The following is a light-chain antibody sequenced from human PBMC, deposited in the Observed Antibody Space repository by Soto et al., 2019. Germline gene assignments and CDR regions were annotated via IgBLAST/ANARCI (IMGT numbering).Light chain of an antibody. J-gene: IGKJ1*01. CDR1: QSFGKNS. CDR3: QQYATSPRA. Sequence: EIVLTQAPGTPPFSQGERATISCRASQSFGKNSLAWYQQKPGQAPRFLIHGASSRATGIPDRFSGSGSGTDFTVTISRLEPEEFAVYYCQQYATSPRAFGQVNKVEIK. CDR2: GAS. V-gene: IGKV3-20*01.